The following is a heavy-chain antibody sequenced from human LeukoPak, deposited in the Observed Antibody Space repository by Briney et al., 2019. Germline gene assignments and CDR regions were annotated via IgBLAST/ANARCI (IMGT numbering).Heavy chain of an antibody. J-gene: IGHJ6*03. V-gene: IGHV1-2*02. CDR2: INPNSGGT. D-gene: IGHD2-2*01. CDR3: ARVDCSSTSCYHGLGVYMDV. Sequence: ASVKVSCKASGYTFTGYYMHWVRQAPGQELEWMGWINPNSGGTNYAQKFQGRVTMTRDTSISTAYMELSRLRSDDTAVYYCARVDCSSTSCYHGLGVYMDVWGKGTTVTISS. CDR1: GYTFTGYY.